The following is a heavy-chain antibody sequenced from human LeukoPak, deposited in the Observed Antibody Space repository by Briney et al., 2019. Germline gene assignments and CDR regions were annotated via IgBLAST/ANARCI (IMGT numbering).Heavy chain of an antibody. Sequence: PGGSLRLSCAASGFTFSSYAMHWVRQAPGEGLEWVAVISYDGSNKYLADSVTGRFTISRDNSKNTLFLQMNSLRPEDRAVYYCARDLVNIYTTGSTYDAFDIWGQGTMVTVSS. CDR2: ISYDGSNK. J-gene: IGHJ3*02. D-gene: IGHD1-1*01. V-gene: IGHV3-30*04. CDR3: ARDLVNIYTTGSTYDAFDI. CDR1: GFTFSSYA.